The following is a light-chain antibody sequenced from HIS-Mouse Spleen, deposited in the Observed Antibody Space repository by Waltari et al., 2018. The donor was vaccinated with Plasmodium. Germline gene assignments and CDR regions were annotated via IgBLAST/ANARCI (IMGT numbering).Light chain of an antibody. CDR3: QQRSNWYT. V-gene: IGKV3-11*01. CDR2: DAS. J-gene: IGKJ2*01. CDR1: QSVSSY. Sequence: EIVLTQSPATLSLSPGERATLPCRASQSVSSYLAWYQQKPGQAPRLLIYDASTRATGIPARFSGSGSGTDFTLTISSLEPEDFAVYYCQQRSNWYTFGQGTKLEIK.